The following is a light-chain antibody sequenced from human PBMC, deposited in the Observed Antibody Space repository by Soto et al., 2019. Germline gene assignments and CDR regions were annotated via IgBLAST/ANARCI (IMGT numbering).Light chain of an antibody. V-gene: IGKV3-11*01. J-gene: IGKJ4*01. Sequence: EIVLTQSPATLSLSPGERATLSCGASQSVRSYLAWYQQKPGQAPRLLIYDASNRATGIPARFSGSGSGTDFTFTISSLEPEDFAVYYCQQRSNWPLTFGGGTKVDIK. CDR3: QQRSNWPLT. CDR2: DAS. CDR1: QSVRSY.